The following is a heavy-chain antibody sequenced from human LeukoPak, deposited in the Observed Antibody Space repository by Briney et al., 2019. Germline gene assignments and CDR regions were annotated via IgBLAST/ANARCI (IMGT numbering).Heavy chain of an antibody. CDR3: ASGSTTIAAADRDYFDY. J-gene: IGHJ4*02. Sequence: SETLSLTCTVSGGSISSSSYYWGWIRQPPGKGLEWIGSIYYSGSTYYNPSLKSRVTISVDTSKNQFSLKLSSVTAADTAVYYCASGSTTIAAADRDYFDYWGQGNLVTVSS. D-gene: IGHD6-13*01. CDR1: GGSISSSSYY. V-gene: IGHV4-39*01. CDR2: IYYSGST.